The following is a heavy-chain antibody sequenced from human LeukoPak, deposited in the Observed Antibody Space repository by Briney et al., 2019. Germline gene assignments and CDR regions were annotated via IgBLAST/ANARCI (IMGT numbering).Heavy chain of an antibody. D-gene: IGHD1-26*01. CDR3: ARESRIVEGDGYYIDV. J-gene: IGHJ6*03. V-gene: IGHV4-4*07. CDR2: IYISRGT. Sequence: SETLSLTCTVSGVSISGYYWSWIRQPAGKGLEWIGRIYISRGTNYNPSLTSRVIMSVDTSKNQFSLQLTSVTAADTAVYYCARESRIVEGDGYYIDVWGKGTTVTV. CDR1: GVSISGYY.